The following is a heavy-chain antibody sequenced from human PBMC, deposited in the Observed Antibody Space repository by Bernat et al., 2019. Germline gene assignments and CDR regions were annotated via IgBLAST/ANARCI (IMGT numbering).Heavy chain of an antibody. CDR1: GFSFSSYG. D-gene: IGHD3-16*01. CDR2: IWYDASNT. Sequence: QVQLVESGGGVVQPGKSLTLSCVPSGFSFSSYGFHWVRQAPGKGLEWVGVIWYDASNTYYADSVRGRFTISRDDSKNTLFLPINMLRAEGTGWAYRWRGGLLDSLIACTWTYFWGQGNL. J-gene: IGHJ4*02. V-gene: IGHV3-33*03. CDR3: WRGGLLDSLIACTWTYF.